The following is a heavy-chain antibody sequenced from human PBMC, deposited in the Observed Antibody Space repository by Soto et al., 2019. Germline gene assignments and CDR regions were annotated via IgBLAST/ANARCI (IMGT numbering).Heavy chain of an antibody. D-gene: IGHD6-25*01. CDR1: GFTFGNYW. CDR2: IKGDGSAK. Sequence: EVQLVESGGGLVQPGGSLRLSCAASGFTFGNYWMSWVRQAPGKGLEWVASIKGDGSAKSYLDSVRGRFTVSRDNAENSLFLQMNILRAEDTALYYCARDVSSGSSGYYLDAFDIWGQGTMVTVS. V-gene: IGHV3-7*05. CDR3: ARDVSSGSSGYYLDAFDI. J-gene: IGHJ3*02.